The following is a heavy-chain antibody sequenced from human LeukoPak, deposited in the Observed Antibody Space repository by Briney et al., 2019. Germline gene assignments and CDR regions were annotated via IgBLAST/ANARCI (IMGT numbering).Heavy chain of an antibody. V-gene: IGHV3-23*01. CDR1: GFTFSSYG. Sequence: PGRSLRLSCAASGFTFSSYGMHWVRQAPGKGLEWVLGISGSGVNTYYADSVKGRFTISRDNSKNTLYLQLNSLRGEDTAIYYCARDTSFNYGAHAMDVWGQGTTVTASS. J-gene: IGHJ6*02. D-gene: IGHD4/OR15-4a*01. CDR3: ARDTSFNYGAHAMDV. CDR2: ISGSGVNT.